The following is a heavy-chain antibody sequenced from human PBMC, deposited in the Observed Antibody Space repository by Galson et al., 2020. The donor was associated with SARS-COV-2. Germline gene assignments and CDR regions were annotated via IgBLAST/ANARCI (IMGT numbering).Heavy chain of an antibody. CDR2: IKQDSSEK. V-gene: IGHV3-7*03. CDR1: GFSFSSYW. D-gene: IGHD3-22*01. Sequence: GGSLRLSCAASGFSFSSYWMTWVRQAPGKGLEWAAYIKQDSSEKYYVDSVKGRSTISRDNAKNSLYLQMNDLRADDTAVYYCARDGGTGGYYSLGYWGQGTLVAVSS. J-gene: IGHJ4*02. CDR3: ARDGGTGGYYSLGY.